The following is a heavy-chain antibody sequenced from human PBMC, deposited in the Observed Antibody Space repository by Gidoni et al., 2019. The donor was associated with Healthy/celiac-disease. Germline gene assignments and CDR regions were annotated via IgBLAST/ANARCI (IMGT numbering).Heavy chain of an antibody. CDR1: GFTFSGSA. V-gene: IGHV3-73*01. D-gene: IGHD2-2*02. CDR3: TTLYCSSTSCYTREGRGVDY. Sequence: EVQLVESGGGLVQPGGSLKLSCAASGFTFSGSAMHWFRQASGKGLGWVGRIRRKANSYATAYAASVKGRFTISRDDSKNTAYLQMNSLKTEDTAVYYCTTLYCSSTSCYTREGRGVDYWGQGTLVTVSS. CDR2: IRRKANSYAT. J-gene: IGHJ4*02.